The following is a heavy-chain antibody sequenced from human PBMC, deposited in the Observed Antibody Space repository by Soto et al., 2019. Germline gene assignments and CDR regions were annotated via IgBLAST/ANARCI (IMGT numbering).Heavy chain of an antibody. CDR1: GFTFSSYG. J-gene: IGHJ4*02. Sequence: QVQLVESGGGVVQPGRSLRLSCAASGFTFSSYGMHWVRQAPGKGLEWVAVISYDGSNKYYADSVKGRFTISRDNSKNTLYLHMNSLRAEDTAVYYCAKVWGDSRYQLLSPSYFDYWGQGTLVTVSS. D-gene: IGHD2-2*01. V-gene: IGHV3-30*18. CDR3: AKVWGDSRYQLLSPSYFDY. CDR2: ISYDGSNK.